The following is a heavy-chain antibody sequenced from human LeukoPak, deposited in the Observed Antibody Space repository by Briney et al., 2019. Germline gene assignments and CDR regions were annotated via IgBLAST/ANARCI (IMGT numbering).Heavy chain of an antibody. Sequence: GGSLRLSCAASGFTFSNYAMHSVRQAPGKGLEWVALISYDGSVEKNAASVKGRFTISRDNSKNTLYLQMNSLRTEDTAVDYCARALGSSWDSSLDSWGQGTLVPVSS. CDR3: ARALGSSWDSSLDS. J-gene: IGHJ4*02. V-gene: IGHV3-30*04. D-gene: IGHD6-13*01. CDR1: GFTFSNYA. CDR2: ISYDGSVE.